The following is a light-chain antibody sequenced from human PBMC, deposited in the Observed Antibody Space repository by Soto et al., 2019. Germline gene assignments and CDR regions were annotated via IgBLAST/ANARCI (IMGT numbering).Light chain of an antibody. CDR2: DVS. CDR3: KQYNTFWT. CDR1: QSISSW. V-gene: IGKV1-5*01. Sequence: DIQMTPSPSTLSASVGDRFTITCRASQSISSWLAWYQQKPGKAPKLLIYDVSSLESGVPSRFSGSGSGTEFTLTISSLQPDDFATYYCKQYNTFWTFGQGTKVDIK. J-gene: IGKJ1*01.